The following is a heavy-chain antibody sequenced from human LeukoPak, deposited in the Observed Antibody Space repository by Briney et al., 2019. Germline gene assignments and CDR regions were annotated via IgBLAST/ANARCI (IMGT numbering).Heavy chain of an antibody. Sequence: ASVKVSCKASGYTFTGYYMHWVRQAPGQGLEWMGWINPNSGGTNYAQKFQGRVTMTRDTSISTAYMELSRLRSDDTAVYYCARWTRGVTMVRGVISYYYYMDVWGKGATVTISS. CDR3: ARWTRGVTMVRGVISYYYYMDV. J-gene: IGHJ6*03. V-gene: IGHV1-2*02. D-gene: IGHD3-10*01. CDR2: INPNSGGT. CDR1: GYTFTGYY.